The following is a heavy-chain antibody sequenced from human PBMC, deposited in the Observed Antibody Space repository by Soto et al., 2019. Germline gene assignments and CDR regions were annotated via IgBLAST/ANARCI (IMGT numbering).Heavy chain of an antibody. V-gene: IGHV4-4*07. CDR3: ARGQRFSDWFDP. CDR2: VYSSGGT. CDR1: GGSMNSYY. D-gene: IGHD3-3*01. J-gene: IGHJ5*02. Sequence: SETLSLTCTVSGGSMNSYYWTWIRQPTGKGLEGIGRVYSSGGTHYNPSLKSRITISLDTSNNQFSLRLLSVTDADTAVYYCARGQRFSDWFDPWGQGTLVTVSS.